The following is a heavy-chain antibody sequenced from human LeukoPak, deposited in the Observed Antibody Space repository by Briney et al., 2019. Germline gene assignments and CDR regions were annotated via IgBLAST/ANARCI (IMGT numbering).Heavy chain of an antibody. V-gene: IGHV4-39*02. CDR1: GGSISSSTYY. Sequence: PSETLSLTCTVSGGSISSSTYYWGWVRQPPGKGLEWIGSVSYSGTTYYNTSLRSRVTISIDTSRNQSSLKLTSVTAADTAVYYCARETPAVRNNCFDPWGQGTLVTVSS. D-gene: IGHD2-2*01. J-gene: IGHJ5*02. CDR2: VSYSGTT. CDR3: ARETPAVRNNCFDP.